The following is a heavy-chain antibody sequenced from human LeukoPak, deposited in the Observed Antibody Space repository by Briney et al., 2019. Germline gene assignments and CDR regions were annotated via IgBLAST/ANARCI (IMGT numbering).Heavy chain of an antibody. D-gene: IGHD5-24*01. Sequence: GASLGLSCAASGFTFSSYAMSWVRQAPGKGLEWVSAISGSGGSTYYADSVKGRFTISRDNSKNTLYLQMNSLRAEDTAVYYCAKDLRWLQYGYWGQGTLVTVSS. CDR1: GFTFSSYA. V-gene: IGHV3-23*01. CDR2: ISGSGGST. J-gene: IGHJ4*02. CDR3: AKDLRWLQYGY.